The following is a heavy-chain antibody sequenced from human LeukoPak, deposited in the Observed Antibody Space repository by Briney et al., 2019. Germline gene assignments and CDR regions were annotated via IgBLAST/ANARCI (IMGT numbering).Heavy chain of an antibody. Sequence: PSETLSLTCAVYGGSFSGYYWSWIRQPPGKGLEWIGEINHSGSTNYNPSLKSRVTISVDTSKNQFSLKLSSVAAPESAVYDCARGRSGWNFDYWGQGTLVTVSS. CDR3: ARGRSGWNFDY. J-gene: IGHJ4*02. V-gene: IGHV4-34*01. CDR2: INHSGST. D-gene: IGHD6-19*01. CDR1: GGSFSGYY.